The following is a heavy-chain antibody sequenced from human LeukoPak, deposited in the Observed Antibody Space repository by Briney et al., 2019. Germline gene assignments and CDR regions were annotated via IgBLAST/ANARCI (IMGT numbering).Heavy chain of an antibody. CDR3: ARDPPYGSGSYEVDY. Sequence: PGGSLRLSCAASGFTFSSYSMNWVRQAPGKGLEWVSYISSSSSTIYYADSVKGRFTISRDNAKNSLYLQMNSLRAEDTAVYYCARDPPYGSGSYEVDYWGQGTLVTVSS. CDR2: ISSSSSTI. J-gene: IGHJ4*02. D-gene: IGHD3-10*01. CDR1: GFTFSSYS. V-gene: IGHV3-48*04.